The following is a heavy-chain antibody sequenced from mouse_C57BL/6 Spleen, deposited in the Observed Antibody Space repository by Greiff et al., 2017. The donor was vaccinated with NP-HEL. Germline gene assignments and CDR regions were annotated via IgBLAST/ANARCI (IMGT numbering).Heavy chain of an antibody. D-gene: IGHD2-4*01. J-gene: IGHJ3*01. CDR1: GYTFTSYW. CDR2: IVPSDSYT. V-gene: IGHV1-69*01. Sequence: QVQLQQPGAELVMPGASVKLSCKASGYTFTSYWMHWVKQRPGQGLEWIGEIVPSDSYTNYIQQFKGKSTLTVDKSSSTAYMQLSSLTSEDSAVXYGARGSTMTLRELFAYWGQGTLVTVSA. CDR3: ARGSTMTLRELFAY.